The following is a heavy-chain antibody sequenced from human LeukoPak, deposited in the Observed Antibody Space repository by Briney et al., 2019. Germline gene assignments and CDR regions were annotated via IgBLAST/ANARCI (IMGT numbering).Heavy chain of an antibody. V-gene: IGHV3-21*01. Sequence: PGGSLRLSCAASGFTFSSYSMNWVRQAPGKGLEWVSSISSSSSYIYYADSVKGRFTISRDNAKSSLYLQMNSLRAEDTAVYYCAREGSSSMGDWFDPWGQGTLVTVSS. D-gene: IGHD6-13*01. CDR2: ISSSSSYI. CDR3: AREGSSSMGDWFDP. CDR1: GFTFSSYS. J-gene: IGHJ5*02.